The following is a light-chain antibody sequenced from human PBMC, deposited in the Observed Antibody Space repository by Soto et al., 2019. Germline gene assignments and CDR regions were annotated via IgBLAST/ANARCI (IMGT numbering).Light chain of an antibody. CDR1: ESINKF. CDR2: EAS. Sequence: EVVLTQSPATLSVSPGERATLSCRASESINKFLVWSQQKPGQPPRPLISEASNRAAGIPVRFSGSGSGTDFTLTISSLEPEDLGVYYCQQRNSWPLTFGGGTKVEIK. V-gene: IGKV3-11*01. CDR3: QQRNSWPLT. J-gene: IGKJ4*01.